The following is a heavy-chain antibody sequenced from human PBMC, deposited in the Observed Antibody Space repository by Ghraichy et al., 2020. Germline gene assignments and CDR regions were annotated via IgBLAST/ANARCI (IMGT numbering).Heavy chain of an antibody. V-gene: IGHV6-1*01. D-gene: IGHD6-19*01. Sequence: SQTLSLTCAISGDSVSSNSAAWNWIRQSPSRGLEWLGRTYYRSKWYNDYAVSVKSRITINPDTSKNQFSLQLNSVTPEDTAVYYCARDLGEQWLVSYNWFDPWGQGTLVTVSS. CDR3: ARDLGEQWLVSYNWFDP. CDR2: TYYRSKWYN. J-gene: IGHJ5*02. CDR1: GDSVSSNSAA.